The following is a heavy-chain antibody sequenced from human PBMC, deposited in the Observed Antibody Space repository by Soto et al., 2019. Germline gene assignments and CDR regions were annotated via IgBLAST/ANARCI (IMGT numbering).Heavy chain of an antibody. V-gene: IGHV3-13*01. CDR2: IVTAGDT. J-gene: IGHJ6*02. CDR3: AREGRIAVAGKGRGYYYHGMDV. CDR1: GFTLSSYD. Sequence: EVQLVESGGGLVQPGGSPRLSCEASGFTLSSYDMHWVRQATGKGLEWFSAIVTAGDTYYPGSVRGRFTTSRENAKNSLYLQMNSLRAEDTAVYYCAREGRIAVAGKGRGYYYHGMDVWGQGTTVTVSS. D-gene: IGHD6-19*01.